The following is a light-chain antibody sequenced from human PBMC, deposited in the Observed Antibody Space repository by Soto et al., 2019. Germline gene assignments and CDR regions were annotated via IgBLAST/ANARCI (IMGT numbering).Light chain of an antibody. CDR3: KKYGGSHIN. Sequence: ELLLPQSPGTLSFSPVSISTTSFLCLPSVSSSYLAWYQQKPGQANRLIIYGAYSRATGIKDRFSGSGSATDFTLTIRRMEPEDFAVFYCKKYGGSHINFGKGKRLEIK. V-gene: IGKV3-20*01. CDR1: PSVSSSY. J-gene: IGKJ5*01. CDR2: GAY.